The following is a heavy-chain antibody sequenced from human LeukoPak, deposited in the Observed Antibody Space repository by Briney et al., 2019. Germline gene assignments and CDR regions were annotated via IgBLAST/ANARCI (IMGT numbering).Heavy chain of an antibody. CDR2: IRSDGSDT. V-gene: IGHV3-30*02. D-gene: IGHD4-11*01. CDR3: AKDSSATFYSDFNFDY. Sequence: GGSLRLSCAASGFTFRIHVMHWVRQAPGKGLEWVAFIRSDGSDTYYADSVKGRFTISGDNSKNTLYLQMNSLRSEDTGVYYCAKDSSATFYSDFNFDYWGQGTPVTVSS. CDR1: GFTFRIHV. J-gene: IGHJ4*02.